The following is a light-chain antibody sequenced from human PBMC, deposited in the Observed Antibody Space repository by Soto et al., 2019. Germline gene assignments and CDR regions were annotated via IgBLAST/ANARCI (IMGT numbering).Light chain of an antibody. CDR1: QDISNY. CDR3: QQSDSLPLT. Sequence: DIQMTQSPSSLSASVGDRVTITCQASQDISNYLSWYEQRPWKAPKLLIYDSSNLETGVPSMFSGGGSGTHFTFTISSLQPEDIATYYCQQSDSLPLTFGGGTKVDIK. V-gene: IGKV1-33*01. CDR2: DSS. J-gene: IGKJ4*01.